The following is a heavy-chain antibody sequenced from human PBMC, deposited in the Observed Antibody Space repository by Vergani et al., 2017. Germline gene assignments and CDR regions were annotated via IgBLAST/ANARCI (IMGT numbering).Heavy chain of an antibody. D-gene: IGHD1-20*01. Sequence: QVQLQESVPGLVKPSQTLSLTCTVSGGSISSGGYYWSWIRQHPGKGLAWIGYIYYSGSTYYNPSLKSRVTISVYTSKNQFSLKLSAVTAADTGVYYCARVLHNWNDDDYWGQGTLVTVSS. CDR2: IYYSGST. V-gene: IGHV4-31*03. CDR3: ARVLHNWNDDDY. CDR1: GGSISSGGYY. J-gene: IGHJ4*02.